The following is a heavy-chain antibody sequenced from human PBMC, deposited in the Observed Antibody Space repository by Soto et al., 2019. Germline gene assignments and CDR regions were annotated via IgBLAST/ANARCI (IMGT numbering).Heavy chain of an antibody. J-gene: IGHJ6*03. V-gene: IGHV3-64*01. Sequence: GGSLRLSCAASGFTFSSYAMHWVRQAPGKGLEYVSAISSNGGSTYYANSVKGRFTISRDNSKNTLYLQMGSLRAEDMAVYYCARADCSGGSCYYYYMDVWGKGTTVTVPS. D-gene: IGHD2-15*01. CDR3: ARADCSGGSCYYYYMDV. CDR2: ISSNGGST. CDR1: GFTFSSYA.